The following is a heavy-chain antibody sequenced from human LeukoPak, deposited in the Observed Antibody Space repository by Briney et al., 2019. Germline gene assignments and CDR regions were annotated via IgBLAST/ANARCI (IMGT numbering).Heavy chain of an antibody. CDR1: GFSFSTYG. CDR3: ARDAAFYYGSGRFQR. J-gene: IGHJ1*01. Sequence: GGSLRLSCVGSGFSFSTYGLHWVRQAPGKGLQWVAVISDDGGDKTYADSVKGRFTISRDNAKNTVYLQMNSLRVEDTALYYCARDAAFYYGSGRFQRWGQGTLVIVS. D-gene: IGHD3-10*01. CDR2: ISDDGGDK. V-gene: IGHV3-30*03.